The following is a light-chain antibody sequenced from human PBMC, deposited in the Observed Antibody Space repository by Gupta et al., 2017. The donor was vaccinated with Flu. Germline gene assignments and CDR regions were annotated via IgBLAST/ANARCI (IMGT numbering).Light chain of an antibody. CDR3: EAWDSSSDPVV. J-gene: IGLJ2*01. V-gene: IGLV1-51*01. CDR1: GANVGSNN. Sequence: TITISGSGANVGSNNMSWYQQRPGPAPVLLIYDDNNRPSGIPDRFSGSNSGTTATLTITGVEAGDEADYYCEAWDSSSDPVVFGGGTKLTVL. CDR2: DDN.